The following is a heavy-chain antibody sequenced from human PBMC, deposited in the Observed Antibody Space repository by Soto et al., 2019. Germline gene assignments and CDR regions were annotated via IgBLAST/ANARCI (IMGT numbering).Heavy chain of an antibody. CDR1: GFTFSRNW. Sequence: EVQLVESGGGLVQPGGSLTLSCAASGFTFSRNWMSWVRQAPGKGLEWVANIKQDGSEKYYADAVEGRFTLSRDNVENSLYLQMNSLRAEDTAVYYCARDGDGYPAWGQGTLVTVSS. D-gene: IGHD1-1*01. J-gene: IGHJ5*02. V-gene: IGHV3-7*01. CDR2: IKQDGSEK. CDR3: ARDGDGYPA.